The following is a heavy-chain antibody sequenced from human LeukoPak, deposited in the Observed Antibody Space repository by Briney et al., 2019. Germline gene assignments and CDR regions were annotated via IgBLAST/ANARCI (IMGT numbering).Heavy chain of an antibody. J-gene: IGHJ4*02. Sequence: GGSLRLSCAASGFTFSSHAMSWGRQAPGGGREWVSAISGSGGSTYYADPVKGRLTSSKDNSKNTLYLKMNSLRAEDTAVYYCAGSGSYSIHYWGQGTLVTVSS. CDR3: AGSGSYSIHY. CDR1: GFTFSSHA. D-gene: IGHD1-26*01. V-gene: IGHV3-23*01. CDR2: ISGSGGST.